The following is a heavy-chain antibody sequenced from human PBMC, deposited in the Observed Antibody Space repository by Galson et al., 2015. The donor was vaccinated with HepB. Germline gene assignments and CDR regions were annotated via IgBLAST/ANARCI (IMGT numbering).Heavy chain of an antibody. J-gene: IGHJ4*02. Sequence: SVKVSCKASGYTFTSYYMHWVRQAPGQGLEWMGIINPSGGSTSYAQKFQGRVTMTRDTSTSTVYMELSSLRSEDTAVYYCATLGARFLPFDYWGQGTLVTVSS. V-gene: IGHV1-46*01. CDR2: INPSGGST. CDR3: ATLGARFLPFDY. D-gene: IGHD3-16*01. CDR1: GYTFTSYY.